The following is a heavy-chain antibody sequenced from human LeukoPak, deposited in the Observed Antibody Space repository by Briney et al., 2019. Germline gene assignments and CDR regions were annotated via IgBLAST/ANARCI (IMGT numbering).Heavy chain of an antibody. J-gene: IGHJ6*02. Sequence: PSETLSLTCTVSGGSISSSSYYWGWIRQPPGKGLEWIGSIYYSGSTYYNPSLKSRVTISVDTSKNQFSLKLSSVTAADTAVYYCARRGLGLPHYGMDVWGQGTTVTVSS. CDR3: ARRGLGLPHYGMDV. D-gene: IGHD3-16*01. V-gene: IGHV4-39*01. CDR2: IYYSGST. CDR1: GGSISSSSYY.